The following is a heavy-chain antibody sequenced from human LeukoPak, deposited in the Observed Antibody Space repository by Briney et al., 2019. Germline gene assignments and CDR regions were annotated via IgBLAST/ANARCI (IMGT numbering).Heavy chain of an antibody. V-gene: IGHV3-53*01. J-gene: IGHJ6*03. CDR1: GFTFSSYA. CDR3: ARGPSLVPATIYYHYMDV. Sequence: GGSLRLFCAASGFTFSSYAMHWVRQAPGKGLEWVALIYGDDYTFYADSVEGRFTVSRDRSKNSVYLRLNSLRPEDTAVYFCARGPSLVPATIYYHYMDVWGTGTTVTVSS. D-gene: IGHD2-2*01. CDR2: IYGDDYT.